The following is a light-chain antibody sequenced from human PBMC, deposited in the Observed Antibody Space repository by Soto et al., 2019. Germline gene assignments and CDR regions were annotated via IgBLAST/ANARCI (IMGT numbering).Light chain of an antibody. CDR2: KAS. J-gene: IGKJ1*01. CDR1: QSISSW. CDR3: QQYHSFWT. Sequence: DIPMTQSPSTLSASVGGRITITCRASQSISSWLAWYQQKPGKAPKLLIYKASSLEGGVPSRFSGSGSGTEFTLTISSLQPDDYATYYCQQYHSFWTFGQGTKVDIK. V-gene: IGKV1-5*03.